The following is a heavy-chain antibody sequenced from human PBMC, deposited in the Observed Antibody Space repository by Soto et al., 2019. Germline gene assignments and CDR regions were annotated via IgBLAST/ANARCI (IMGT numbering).Heavy chain of an antibody. J-gene: IGHJ3*02. CDR2: ISSSSSYI. CDR3: ERAAGINAFDI. Sequence: VQLVESGGGLVKPGGSLRLSCAASGFTFSSYSMNWVRQAPGKGLEWVSSISSSSSYIYYAESVKGRFTISRDNAKNSLYLQMNSLRAEHTAVYSCERAAGINAFDIWGQGTMVTVSS. CDR1: GFTFSSYS. D-gene: IGHD1-1*01. V-gene: IGHV3-21*01.